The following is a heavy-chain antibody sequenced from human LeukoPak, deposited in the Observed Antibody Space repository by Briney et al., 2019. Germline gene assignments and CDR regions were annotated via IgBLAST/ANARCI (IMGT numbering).Heavy chain of an antibody. D-gene: IGHD3-22*01. CDR2: ISDDATKK. J-gene: IGHJ4*02. V-gene: IGHV3-30*18. CDR1: GFAFRNYG. CDR3: AKDGRYYDSSDLMDH. Sequence: GESLRLSCAGSGFAFRNYGMHWVRQAPGKAPEWVAIISDDATKKHYADSVKGRFSISRDNSNKTLFLQMNNLEGNDTAVYYCAKDGRYYDSSDLMDHWGQGTPVIVSS.